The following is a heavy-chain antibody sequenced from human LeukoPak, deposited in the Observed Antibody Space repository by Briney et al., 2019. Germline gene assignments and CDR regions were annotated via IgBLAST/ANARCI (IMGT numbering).Heavy chain of an antibody. CDR3: ARERTSSFDY. J-gene: IGHJ4*02. CDR1: GFTFSSYA. Sequence: GGSLRLSCAASGFTFSSYAMSWVRQAPGKGLEWVSAISGSSGSTYYADSVKGRFTISRDNAKNSLYLQMNSLRAEDTAVYYCARERTSSFDYWGQGTLVTVSS. D-gene: IGHD3-16*01. CDR2: ISGSSGST. V-gene: IGHV3-23*01.